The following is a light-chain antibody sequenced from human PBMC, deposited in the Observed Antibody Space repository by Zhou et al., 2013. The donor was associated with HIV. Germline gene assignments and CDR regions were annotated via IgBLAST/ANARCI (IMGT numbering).Light chain of an antibody. CDR2: SAS. CDR3: QQYSSYPRA. CDR1: QGISSY. J-gene: IGKJ2*01. Sequence: AIRMTQSPSSLSASTGDRVTITCRASQGISSYLAWYQQKPGKAPKLLIYSASTLQSGVPSRFSGSGSGTDFSLTISCLQSEDFATYYCQQYSSYPRAFGLGDQAGDQT. V-gene: IGKV1-8*01.